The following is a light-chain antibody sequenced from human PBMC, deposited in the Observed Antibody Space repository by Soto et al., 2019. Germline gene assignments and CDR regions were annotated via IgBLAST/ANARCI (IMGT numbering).Light chain of an antibody. CDR3: CSYAGNTVI. CDR2: DFS. J-gene: IGLJ2*01. V-gene: IGLV2-11*01. CDR1: SSDVGGSSY. Sequence: QSALTQPRSVSGSPGQSVSISCTGTSSDVGGSSYVSWYQQHPGKAPKLVIFDFSKRPSGVPDRFSGSKSGNTASLTISELQAEDESDYYCCSYAGNTVIFGGGTKVTVL.